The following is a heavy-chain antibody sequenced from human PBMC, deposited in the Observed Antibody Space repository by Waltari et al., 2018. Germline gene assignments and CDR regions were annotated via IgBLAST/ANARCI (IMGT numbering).Heavy chain of an antibody. Sequence: EVQLVQSGAEVKKPGATVKISCKASGYTFTDYYMHWVQQAPGKGLEWMGRVDPEDGETIYAEKFQGRVTITTDESTSTAYMELSSLRSEDTAVYYCATRGLAAAYFDYWGQGTLVTVSS. V-gene: IGHV1-69-2*01. D-gene: IGHD6-13*01. CDR3: ATRGLAAAYFDY. J-gene: IGHJ4*02. CDR1: GYTFTDYY. CDR2: VDPEDGET.